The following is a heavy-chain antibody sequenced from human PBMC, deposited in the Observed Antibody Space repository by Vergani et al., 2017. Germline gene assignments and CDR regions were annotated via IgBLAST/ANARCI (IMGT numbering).Heavy chain of an antibody. CDR3: AREGDYKYYFDY. V-gene: IGHV3-30-3*01. J-gene: IGHJ4*02. CDR2: ISYDGSNK. CDR1: GFTFSSYA. Sequence: QVQLVESGGGVVQPGRSLRLSCAASGFTFSSYAMHWVRQAPGKGLAWVAVISYDGSNKYYADSVKGRFTISRDNSKNTLYLQMNSLRAEDTAVYYCAREGDYKYYFDYWGQGTLVTVSS. D-gene: IGHD4-11*01.